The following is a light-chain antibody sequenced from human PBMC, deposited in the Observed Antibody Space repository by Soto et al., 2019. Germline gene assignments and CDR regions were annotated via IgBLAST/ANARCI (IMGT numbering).Light chain of an antibody. J-gene: IGLJ1*01. V-gene: IGLV1-44*01. CDR1: SSNIGSNT. CDR3: ASWDDSLNGRGV. CDR2: NNN. Sequence: QSGLTQPPSASGTPGQRVTISCSGSSSNIGSNTVNWYQQLPGTAPKLLIYNNNQRPSGVPARFSGSNSGTSASLAISGLQSEDEADYYCASWDDSLNGRGVFGTGTKVTVL.